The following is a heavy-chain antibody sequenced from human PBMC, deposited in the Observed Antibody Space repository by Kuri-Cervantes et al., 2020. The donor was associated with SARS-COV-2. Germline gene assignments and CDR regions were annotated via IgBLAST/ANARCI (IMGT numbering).Heavy chain of an antibody. D-gene: IGHD2/OR15-2a*01. J-gene: IGHJ4*02. CDR2: IYYTGGT. CDR1: GDSIGNGKYY. V-gene: IGHV4-31*03. Sequence: SETLWFNSNVTGDSIGNGKYYWSWIRQRPGNGQEWIGYIYYTGGTYYSPSLNSRVTISVDTFKNQFSLKMTSLTAADTALYFCARGSTTSRYYFDYWGLGTLVTVSS. CDR3: ARGSTTSRYYFDY.